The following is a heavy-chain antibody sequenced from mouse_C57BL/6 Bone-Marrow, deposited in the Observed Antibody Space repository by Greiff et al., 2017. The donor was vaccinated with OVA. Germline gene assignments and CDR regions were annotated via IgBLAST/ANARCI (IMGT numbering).Heavy chain of an antibody. Sequence: VQLQQPGAELVMPGASVKLSCKASGYTFTSYWLHWVKQRPGQGLEWIGEFDPSDSYTNYNQKFKGKSTLTVDKSSSTAYMQLSSLTSEDSAVYYCTRDYWYYDVWGTGTTVTVSS. CDR3: TRDYWYYDV. CDR2: FDPSDSYT. V-gene: IGHV1-69*01. J-gene: IGHJ1*03. CDR1: GYTFTSYW.